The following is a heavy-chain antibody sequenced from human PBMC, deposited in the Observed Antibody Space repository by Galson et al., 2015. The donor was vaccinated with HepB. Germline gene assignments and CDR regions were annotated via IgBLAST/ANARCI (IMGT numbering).Heavy chain of an antibody. Sequence: SLRLSCAASGFTFSNAWMNWVRQAPGKGLEWVGRIKSKTDGGTTDYAAPVKGRFTISRDDSKNTLYLQMNSLKTEDTAVYYCTTISPWEGYCSSTSCSGFDYWGQGTLVTVSS. V-gene: IGHV3-15*07. CDR3: TTISPWEGYCSSTSCSGFDY. CDR2: IKSKTDGGTT. J-gene: IGHJ4*02. D-gene: IGHD2-2*01. CDR1: GFTFSNAW.